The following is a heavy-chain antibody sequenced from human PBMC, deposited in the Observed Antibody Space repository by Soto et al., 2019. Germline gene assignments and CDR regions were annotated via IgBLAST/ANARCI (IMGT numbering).Heavy chain of an antibody. CDR2: IYYSGST. CDR1: GGSISSGDYY. CDR3: ARVDTMIVVVDY. V-gene: IGHV4-30-4*01. J-gene: IGHJ4*02. Sequence: PSETLSLTCTVSGGSISSGDYYWSWIRQPPGKGLEWIGYIYYSGSTYYNPSLKSRVTISVDTSKNQFSLKLSSVTAADTAVYYCARVDTMIVVVDYWGQGTLVTVSS. D-gene: IGHD3-22*01.